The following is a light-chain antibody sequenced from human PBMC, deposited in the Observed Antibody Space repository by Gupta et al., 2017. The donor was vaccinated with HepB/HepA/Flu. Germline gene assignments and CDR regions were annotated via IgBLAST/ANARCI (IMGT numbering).Light chain of an antibody. J-gene: IGLJ3*02. CDR2: GNS. Sequence: QSVLTQPPSVSAAPGQRVTISCTRSRSNIGGGYAVHWSQQLPGPAPKLLIYGNSNRRSGVPDRFSGSKSGTSASITITGLQAEDAADYYWQSEDSSRSGWVFGGGTKLTVL. CDR1: RSNIGGGYA. V-gene: IGLV1-40*01. CDR3: QSEDSSRSGWV.